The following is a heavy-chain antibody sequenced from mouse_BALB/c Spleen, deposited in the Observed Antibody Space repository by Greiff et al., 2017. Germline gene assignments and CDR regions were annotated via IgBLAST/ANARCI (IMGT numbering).Heavy chain of an antibody. D-gene: IGHD1-2*01. CDR1: GFSLTSYG. J-gene: IGHJ2*01. CDR3: ARNHVPYGYGFDY. Sequence: QVQLKESGPGLVQPSQCLSITCTVSGFSLTSYGVHWVRQSPGKGLEWLGVIWSGGSTDYNAAFISRLSISKDNSKSHVFFKMNSLQANDTAIYYCARNHVPYGYGFDYWGQGTTLTVSS. CDR2: IWSGGST. V-gene: IGHV2-2*02.